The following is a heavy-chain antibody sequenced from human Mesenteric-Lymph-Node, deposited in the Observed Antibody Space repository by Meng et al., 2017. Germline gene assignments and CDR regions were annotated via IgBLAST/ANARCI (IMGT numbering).Heavy chain of an antibody. J-gene: IGHJ4*02. CDR1: GYSVSSDSY. CDR3: ARQDSSSWPLLGYYFDY. D-gene: IGHD6-13*01. CDR2: IYHSGSP. Sequence: SETLSLTCAVSGYSVSSDSYWGWIRQPPGKGLEWIGSIYHSGSPYYNPSIKSRVTISLDTSKNQFSLKLSSVTAADTAVYYCARQDSSSWPLLGYYFDYWGQGTLVTVSS. V-gene: IGHV4-38-2*01.